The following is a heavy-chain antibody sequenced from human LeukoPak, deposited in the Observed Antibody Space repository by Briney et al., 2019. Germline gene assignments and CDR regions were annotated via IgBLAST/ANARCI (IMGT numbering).Heavy chain of an antibody. CDR1: GGSISSYY. V-gene: IGHV4-59*01. CDR3: ARGGRLRLGELSLSLADPERENYFDY. D-gene: IGHD3-16*02. CDR2: IYCRGST. J-gene: IGHJ4*02. Sequence: SETLSLTCTVSGGSISSYYWSWIRQPPGKGLEWIGYIYCRGSTNYNPSLKSRVTISVDTSKNQFSLKLSSVTAADTAVYYCARGGRLRLGELSLSLADPERENYFDYWGQGTLVTVSS.